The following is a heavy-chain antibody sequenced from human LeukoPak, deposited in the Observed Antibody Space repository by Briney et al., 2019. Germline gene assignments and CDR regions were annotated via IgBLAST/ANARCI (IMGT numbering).Heavy chain of an antibody. Sequence: ASVKVSCKVSGYTLTELSMHWVRQAPGKGLEWMGGFDPEDGETIYAQKFQGRVTMTEDTSTDTAYMELSSLRSEDTAVYYCATRSSGWYWGDAFDIWGQGTMVTVSS. CDR2: FDPEDGET. CDR1: GYTLTELS. D-gene: IGHD6-19*01. J-gene: IGHJ3*02. V-gene: IGHV1-24*01. CDR3: ATRSSGWYWGDAFDI.